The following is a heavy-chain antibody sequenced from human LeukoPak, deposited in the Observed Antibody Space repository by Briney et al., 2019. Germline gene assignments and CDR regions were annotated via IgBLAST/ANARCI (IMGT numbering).Heavy chain of an antibody. Sequence: GGSLRLSCAASGFTFSSYGMHWVRQAPGKGMEWGAVISYDGSNKYYADSVKGGFTISRDNSKNTLYLQMNSLRAEDTAVYYCAKGAKGWWFGELFPFDYWGQGTLVTVSS. CDR3: AKGAKGWWFGELFPFDY. CDR1: GFTFSSYG. D-gene: IGHD3-10*01. V-gene: IGHV3-30*18. J-gene: IGHJ4*02. CDR2: ISYDGSNK.